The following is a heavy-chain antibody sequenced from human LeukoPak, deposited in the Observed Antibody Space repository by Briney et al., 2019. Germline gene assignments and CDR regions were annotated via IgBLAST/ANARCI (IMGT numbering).Heavy chain of an antibody. V-gene: IGHV3-7*01. CDR1: GFTFSTYW. D-gene: IGHD2/OR15-2a*01. CDR2: IRQDGSEQ. J-gene: IGHJ6*03. Sequence: GGSLRLSCAASGFTFSTYWMSWVRQAPGKGLEWVANIRQDGSEQYYVDSVKGRFTISRDNAKHSLFLQMNSLRAEDTAVYYCARVAVIYYYYMEVWGKGTTVTVSS. CDR3: ARVAVIYYYYMEV.